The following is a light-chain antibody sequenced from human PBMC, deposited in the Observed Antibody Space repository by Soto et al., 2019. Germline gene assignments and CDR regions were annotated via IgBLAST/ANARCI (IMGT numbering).Light chain of an antibody. V-gene: IGLV4-69*01. Sequence: LVLTQSPSASASLGASVKLTCTLSSGHSSYAIAWHQQQPEKGPRYLMKLNSDGSHSKGDGIPDRFSGSSSGAERYLTISSLQSEDEADYYCQTWGTVFGGGTKLTVL. CDR1: SGHSSYA. J-gene: IGLJ2*01. CDR3: QTWGTV. CDR2: LNSDGSH.